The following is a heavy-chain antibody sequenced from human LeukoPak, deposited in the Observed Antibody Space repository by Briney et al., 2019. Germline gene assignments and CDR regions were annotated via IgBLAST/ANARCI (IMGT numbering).Heavy chain of an antibody. J-gene: IGHJ3*02. CDR2: IKQDGSEK. CDR1: GFTFSSYW. Sequence: RTGGSLRLSCAASGFTFSSYWMSWVRQAPGKGLEWVANIKQDGSEKYYVDSVKGRFTISRDNAKNSLYLQMNSLRAEDTAVYYCARVDTGPDAFDIWAKGQWSPSLQ. V-gene: IGHV3-7*01. D-gene: IGHD5-18*01. CDR3: ARVDTGPDAFDI.